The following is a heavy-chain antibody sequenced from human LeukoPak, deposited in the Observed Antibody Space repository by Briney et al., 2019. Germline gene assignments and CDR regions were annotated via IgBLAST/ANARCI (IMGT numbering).Heavy chain of an antibody. CDR1: GGSISSGGYY. D-gene: IGHD3-22*01. Sequence: SETLSLTCIVSGGSISSGGYYWSWIRQHPGKGLEWIGYISYSGSTYYNPSLKSRVTISVDTSKNQFPLKLSSVTAADTAVYYCARTRPDSSGYYRPFDYWGQGTLVTVSS. CDR3: ARTRPDSSGYYRPFDY. CDR2: ISYSGST. J-gene: IGHJ4*02. V-gene: IGHV4-31*03.